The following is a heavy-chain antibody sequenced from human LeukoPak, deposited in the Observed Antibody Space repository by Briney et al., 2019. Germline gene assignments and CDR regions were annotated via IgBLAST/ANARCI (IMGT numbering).Heavy chain of an antibody. V-gene: IGHV1-46*01. CDR3: ARSQYYYDSSGYFPGY. J-gene: IGHJ4*02. CDR1: GYTFTSYY. D-gene: IGHD3-22*01. Sequence: GASVKVSCKASGYTFTSYYMHWVRQAPGQGLEWMGIINPSGGSTSYAQKFQGRVTMTRDTSTSTVCMELSSLRSEDTAVYYCARSQYYYDSSGYFPGYWGQGTLVTVSS. CDR2: INPSGGST.